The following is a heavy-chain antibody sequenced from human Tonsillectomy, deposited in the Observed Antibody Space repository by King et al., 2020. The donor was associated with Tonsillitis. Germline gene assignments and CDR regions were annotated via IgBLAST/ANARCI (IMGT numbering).Heavy chain of an antibody. CDR3: ARVGVATIGYYYGMDV. CDR2: INPSGGST. Sequence: QLVQSGAEVKKPGASVKVSCKASGYTFINYYMHWVRQAPGQGLEWMGIINPSGGSTSYVQKFQGRVTMTRETSTSTVYMELSSLGSEDTAVYYCARVGVATIGYYYGMDVWGQGTTVTVSS. V-gene: IGHV1-46*01. D-gene: IGHD5-12*01. CDR1: GYTFINYY. J-gene: IGHJ6*02.